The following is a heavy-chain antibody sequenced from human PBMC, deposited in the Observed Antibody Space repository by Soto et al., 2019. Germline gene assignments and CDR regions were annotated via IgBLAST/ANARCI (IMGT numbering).Heavy chain of an antibody. Sequence: SVKVSGNASGRPFKSYTISWVRQAPGQGQERMGVIIPMSGTANYAQTFQGRLTITADESTNTPYMELTSLRSEDTAVYYCAIGTTVVAFYYYYAMDVWGRGSTVTVSS. CDR3: AIGTTVVAFYYYYAMDV. CDR1: GRPFKSYT. D-gene: IGHD4-4*01. CDR2: IIPMSGTA. V-gene: IGHV1-69*13. J-gene: IGHJ6*02.